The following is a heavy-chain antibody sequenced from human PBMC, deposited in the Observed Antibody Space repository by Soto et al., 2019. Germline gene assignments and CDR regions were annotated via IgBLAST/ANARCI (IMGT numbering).Heavy chain of an antibody. CDR3: ASDLFLTGTGSELFGP. V-gene: IGHV1-2*04. D-gene: IGHD1-20*01. CDR1: GYTFTGYY. Sequence: GSSVKVSCKGSGYTFTGYYMHWVRQAPGQGLEWMGWINPNSGGTNYAQKFQGWVTMTRDTSISTAYMELSRLRSDDTAGYYCASDLFLTGTGSELFGPWGQGALVIVS. CDR2: INPNSGGT. J-gene: IGHJ5*02.